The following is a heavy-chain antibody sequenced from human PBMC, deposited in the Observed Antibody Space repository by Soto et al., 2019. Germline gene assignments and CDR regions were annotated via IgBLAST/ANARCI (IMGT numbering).Heavy chain of an antibody. V-gene: IGHV1-69*12. CDR3: ATAVLLMYYYYGMDV. CDR1: GGTFSSYA. D-gene: IGHD2-8*01. CDR2: IIPIFGTA. Sequence: QVQLVQSGAEVKKPGSSVKVSCKASGGTFSSYAISWVRQAPGQGLEWMGGIIPIFGTADSAQKFQGRVTXXAYESTSTAYMELSSLRSEDTAVYYCATAVLLMYYYYGMDVWGQGTTVTVSS. J-gene: IGHJ6*02.